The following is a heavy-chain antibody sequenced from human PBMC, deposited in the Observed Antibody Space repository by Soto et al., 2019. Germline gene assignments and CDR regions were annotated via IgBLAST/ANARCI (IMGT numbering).Heavy chain of an antibody. Sequence: GDSVKVSCKASGYTFTSYGINWVRQAPGQGLEWMGWISAYNGNTKYAQKLQGRVTMNTDTSTSTAYMELRSLRSEDTAVYYCAIYFYVIWLTLHSPNSMDFWGPGXLVTVFS. CDR2: ISAYNGNT. CDR3: AIYFYVIWLTLHSPNSMDF. J-gene: IGHJ6*02. V-gene: IGHV1-18*01. D-gene: IGHD3-10*02. CDR1: GYTFTSYG.